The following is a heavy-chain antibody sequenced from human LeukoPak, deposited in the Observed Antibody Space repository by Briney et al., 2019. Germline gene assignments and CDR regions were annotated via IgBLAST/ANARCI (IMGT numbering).Heavy chain of an antibody. CDR2: MNPDSGNT. CDR1: GYTFTSYD. D-gene: IGHD3-10*01. CDR3: ARGSVGYYYSDAFDI. V-gene: IGHV1-8*01. J-gene: IGHJ3*02. Sequence: ASVKVSCKASGYTFTSYDINWVRQATGRGLEWMGWMNPDSGNTGYAQKFQGRVTMTRNTSISTAYMELSSLRSEDTAVYYCARGSVGYYYSDAFDIWGQGTMVTVSS.